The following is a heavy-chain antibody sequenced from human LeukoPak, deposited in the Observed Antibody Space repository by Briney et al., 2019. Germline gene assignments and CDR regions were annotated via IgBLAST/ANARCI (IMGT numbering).Heavy chain of an antibody. V-gene: IGHV1-69*05. Sequence: SVKVSCKTSGYTFTYYVISWVRQAPGQGLEWMGGIIPIFGTANYAQKFQGRVTITTDESTSTAYMELSSLRSEDTAVYYCARLPRYYYDSSGPQGDAWFDPWGQGTLVTVSS. CDR1: GYTFTYYV. D-gene: IGHD3-22*01. CDR3: ARLPRYYYDSSGPQGDAWFDP. J-gene: IGHJ5*02. CDR2: IIPIFGTA.